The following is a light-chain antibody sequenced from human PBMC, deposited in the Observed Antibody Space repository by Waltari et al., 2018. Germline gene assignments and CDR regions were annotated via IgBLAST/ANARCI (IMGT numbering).Light chain of an antibody. Sequence: EVLMTQSPSTLSVCPGQRATLSCRASESIGSQLAWYKAKVGQAPRLLIFHASNRAFRTPARFSGSGSGTEFTLTISSLQSEDFAVYYCQHYYNLPLTGAFGQGTKVEIK. CDR3: QHYYNLPLTGA. V-gene: IGKV3D-15*01. CDR1: ESIGSQ. CDR2: HAS. J-gene: IGKJ1*01.